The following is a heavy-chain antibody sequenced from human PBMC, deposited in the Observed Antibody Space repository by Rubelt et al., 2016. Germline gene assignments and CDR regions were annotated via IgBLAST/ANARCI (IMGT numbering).Heavy chain of an antibody. D-gene: IGHD4-23*01. Sequence: GEGLEWVAVISYDGSKKYYADSVKGRFTISRDNSKNTLYLQMNSLRAEDTAVYYCARARTTVVTPDAFDIWGQGTMVTVSS. CDR2: ISYDGSKK. J-gene: IGHJ3*02. V-gene: IGHV3-30*17. CDR3: ARARTTVVTPDAFDI.